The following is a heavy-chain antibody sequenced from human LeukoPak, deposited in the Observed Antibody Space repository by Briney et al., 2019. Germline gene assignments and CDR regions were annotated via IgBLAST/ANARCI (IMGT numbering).Heavy chain of an antibody. CDR3: ARATWIQLWLSSFGYDFDY. CDR1: GYTFTSYD. Sequence: ASVKVSCKASGYTFTSYDINWVRQATGQGLEWMGWMNPNSGYTGYAQKFQGRVTMTRNTSISTAYMELSSLRSEDTAVYYCARATWIQLWLSSFGYDFDYWGQGTLVTVSS. J-gene: IGHJ4*02. V-gene: IGHV1-8*01. D-gene: IGHD5-18*01. CDR2: MNPNSGYT.